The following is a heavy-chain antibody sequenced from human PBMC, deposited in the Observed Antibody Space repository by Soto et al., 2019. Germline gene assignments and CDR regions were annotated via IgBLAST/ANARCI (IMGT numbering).Heavy chain of an antibody. V-gene: IGHV4-30-4*01. D-gene: IGHD4-17*01. J-gene: IGHJ4*02. CDR1: GGSISSGDYY. CDR3: ARNDYGDQKPPFPDY. CDR2: IYYSGST. Sequence: QVQLQESGPGLVKPSLTLSLTCTVSGGSISSGDYYWSWIRQPPGKGLEWIGYIYYSGSTYYNPSLKSRVTISVDTSKNQFSLKLSSVTAADTAVYYCARNDYGDQKPPFPDYWGQGTLVTVSS.